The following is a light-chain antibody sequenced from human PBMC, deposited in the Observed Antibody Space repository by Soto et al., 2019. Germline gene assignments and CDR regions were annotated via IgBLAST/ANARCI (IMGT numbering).Light chain of an antibody. Sequence: QSALTQTPSASGSPGQSVTITCSGTSSDVGEENYVSWYQQHPGKVPKLILYEVSKRPAGVPDRFSGSRSGNTASLTGSGLQAEDEADYYCSSFAGSPGVFGGGTKLTVL. CDR1: SSDVGEENY. V-gene: IGLV2-8*01. J-gene: IGLJ2*01. CDR3: SSFAGSPGV. CDR2: EVS.